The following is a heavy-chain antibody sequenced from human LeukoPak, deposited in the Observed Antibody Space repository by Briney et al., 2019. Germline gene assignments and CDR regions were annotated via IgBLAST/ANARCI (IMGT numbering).Heavy chain of an antibody. Sequence: PGGSLRLSCAASGFTFSSYSMNWVRQAPGKGLEWVSSISSSSSYIYYADSVKGRFTISRDNAKNSLYLQMNSLRAEDTAVYYCARDLGIYGDYLLDYWGQGTLVTVSS. J-gene: IGHJ4*02. CDR3: ARDLGIYGDYLLDY. CDR1: GFTFSSYS. D-gene: IGHD4-17*01. V-gene: IGHV3-21*01. CDR2: ISSSSSYI.